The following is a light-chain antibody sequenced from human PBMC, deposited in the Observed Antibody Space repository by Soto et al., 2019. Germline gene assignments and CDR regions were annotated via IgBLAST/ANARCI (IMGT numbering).Light chain of an antibody. CDR3: QQYGSSPWT. J-gene: IGKJ1*01. Sequence: EIVLTQSPGTLSLSPGERATLSCRASQSVSSSYLAWYQQKPGQAPRLLIYGASSRATGIPDRLSGSGSGTDFTLTISRLEPEDFAVYYCQQYGSSPWTFGNGTKV. CDR1: QSVSSSY. V-gene: IGKV3-20*01. CDR2: GAS.